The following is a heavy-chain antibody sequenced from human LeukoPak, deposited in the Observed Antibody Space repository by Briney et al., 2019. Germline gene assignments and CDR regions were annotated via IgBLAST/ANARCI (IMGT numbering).Heavy chain of an antibody. D-gene: IGHD2-2*02. CDR3: ARLGYCSSTSCYKDAAFDI. Sequence: GGSLRLSCAAFGFTFSSYSMNWVRQAPGKGLEWVSSISSSSSYIYYADSVKGRFTISRDNAKNSLYLQMNSLRAEDTAVYYCARLGYCSSTSCYKDAAFDIWGQGTMVTVSS. V-gene: IGHV3-21*01. CDR1: GFTFSSYS. J-gene: IGHJ3*02. CDR2: ISSSSSYI.